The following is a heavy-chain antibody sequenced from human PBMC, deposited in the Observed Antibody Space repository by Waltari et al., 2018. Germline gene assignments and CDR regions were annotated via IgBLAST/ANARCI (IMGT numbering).Heavy chain of an antibody. J-gene: IGHJ4*02. Sequence: EVQLLESGGGLVQPGGSLRLACAASGFTFSSYAMSWVRQAPGKGLEWVSAISGSGGSTYYADSVKGRFTISRDNSKNTLYLQMNSLRAEDTAVYYCAKDPAAYSYGALFDYWGQGTLVTVSS. V-gene: IGHV3-23*01. CDR3: AKDPAAYSYGALFDY. CDR2: ISGSGGST. CDR1: GFTFSSYA. D-gene: IGHD5-18*01.